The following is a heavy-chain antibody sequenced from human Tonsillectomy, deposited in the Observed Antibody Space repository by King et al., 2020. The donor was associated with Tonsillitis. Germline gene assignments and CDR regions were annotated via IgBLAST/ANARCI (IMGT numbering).Heavy chain of an antibody. Sequence: VQLVESGGGVVQPGRSLRLSCAASGFTFSSYGMHWVRQAPGKGLEWVAVIWYDGSNKYYADSVKGRFTISRDNSKNTLYLQMNSLRAEDTAVYYCARDSIAAAGTKNYYYYMDVWGKGTTVTVSS. D-gene: IGHD6-13*01. J-gene: IGHJ6*03. CDR2: IWYDGSNK. V-gene: IGHV3-33*08. CDR1: GFTFSSYG. CDR3: ARDSIAAAGTKNYYYYMDV.